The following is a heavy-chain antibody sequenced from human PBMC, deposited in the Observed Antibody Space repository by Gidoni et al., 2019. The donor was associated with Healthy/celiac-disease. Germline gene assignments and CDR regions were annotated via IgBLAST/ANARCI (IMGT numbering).Heavy chain of an antibody. V-gene: IGHV4-34*01. D-gene: IGHD2-2*01. J-gene: IGHJ4*02. CDR1: GGSFSGYY. CDR2: INHSGST. CDR3: ARAYCSSTSCSNNYFDY. Sequence: QVQLQQWGAGLLKPSETLSLTCAVYGGSFSGYYWRWIRQPQGKGLEWIGEINHSGSTNYNPSLKSRVTISVDTSKNQFSLKLSSLTASDTAVYYCARAYCSSTSCSNNYFDYWGQGTLVTVSS.